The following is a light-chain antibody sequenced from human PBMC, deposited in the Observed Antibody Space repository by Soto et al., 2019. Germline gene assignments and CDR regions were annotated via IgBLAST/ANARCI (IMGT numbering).Light chain of an antibody. Sequence: QSVLTRPAYVSGSPGQAITISCTGTSSDVGGYNYVSWYQQHPGKAPKLMIYDVSNRPSGVSNRFSGSKSGNTASLTISGLQAEDEADYYCSSYTSSSTLYGFGTGTKVTVL. CDR3: SSYTSSSTLYG. CDR2: DVS. CDR1: SSDVGGYNY. J-gene: IGLJ1*01. V-gene: IGLV2-14*01.